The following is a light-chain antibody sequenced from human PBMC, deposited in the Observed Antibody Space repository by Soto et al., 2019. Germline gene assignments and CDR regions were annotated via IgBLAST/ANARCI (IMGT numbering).Light chain of an antibody. Sequence: DIQMTQSPSSLSASVGDRVTITCQASQDISNYLNWYQQKPGKAPKLLIYDASNLETGVPSRFSGSGSGTDFTFTISILQPEDSATYYCQQYDNLFTFGPGTKVDIK. V-gene: IGKV1-33*01. CDR1: QDISNY. J-gene: IGKJ3*01. CDR2: DAS. CDR3: QQYDNLFT.